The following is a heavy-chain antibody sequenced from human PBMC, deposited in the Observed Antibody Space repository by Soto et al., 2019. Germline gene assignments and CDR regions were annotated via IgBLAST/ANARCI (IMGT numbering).Heavy chain of an antibody. CDR1: GYTFTSYE. D-gene: IGHD5-12*01. CDR3: ARDRRDGYNTFDY. CDR2: ISPSDGST. V-gene: IGHV1-46*01. Sequence: ASVKVSCKASGYTFTSYEMYWVRQAPGQGLEWIGIISPSDGSTTYAQKFQGRVTMTRDTSTSTVYMELSSLRSEDTAVYYCARDRRDGYNTFDYWGQGTLVTVSS. J-gene: IGHJ4*02.